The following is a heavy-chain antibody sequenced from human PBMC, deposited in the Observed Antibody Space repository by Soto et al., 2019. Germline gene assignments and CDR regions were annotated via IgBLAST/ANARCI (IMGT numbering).Heavy chain of an antibody. CDR3: ARQKGDIGTSPTDH. J-gene: IGHJ4*02. D-gene: IGHD5-12*01. CDR1: GFTFSGSA. Sequence: EVQLSESGGGLVQPGGSLRLSCGGAGFTFSGSAVSWVRQAPGRGLEWVSGISGGGSTEYADSVKGRFGISRDNYKDTVYLSMNILRDDDTAVYYCARQKGDIGTSPTDHCGQRRLVTVS. V-gene: IGHV3-23*01. CDR2: ISGGGST.